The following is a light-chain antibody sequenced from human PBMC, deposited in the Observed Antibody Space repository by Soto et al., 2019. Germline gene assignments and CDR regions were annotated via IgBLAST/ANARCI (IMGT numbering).Light chain of an antibody. J-gene: IGLJ1*01. CDR1: SSDVGGFNY. V-gene: IGLV2-14*03. CDR2: DVS. Sequence: QSVLTQPASVSGPPGQSITISCTGTSSDVGGFNYVSWYQHHPGKAPKLMIYDVSNRPSGVSNRFSGSKSGNTASLTISGLQPEDEADYYCSSYTTSNTRQIVFGTG. CDR3: SSYTTSNTRQIV.